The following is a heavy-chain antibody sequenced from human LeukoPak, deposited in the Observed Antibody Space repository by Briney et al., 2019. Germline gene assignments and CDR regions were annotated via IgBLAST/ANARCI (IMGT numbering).Heavy chain of an antibody. D-gene: IGHD6-6*01. V-gene: IGHV3-9*01. J-gene: IGHJ4*02. CDR3: AKDRDYSSSGASVDY. Sequence: GGSLRLSCAASGFIIDDYAMHWVRQAPGKGLEWVSGISWNSGSIGYADSVRGRFTISRDNAKNSLYLQMNSLRAEDTALYYCAKDRDYSSSGASVDYWGQGTLVTVSS. CDR1: GFIIDDYA. CDR2: ISWNSGSI.